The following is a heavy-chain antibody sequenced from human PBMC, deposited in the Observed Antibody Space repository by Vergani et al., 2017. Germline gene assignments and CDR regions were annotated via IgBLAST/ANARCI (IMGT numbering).Heavy chain of an antibody. CDR2: ITPFNGNT. CDR3: ARDCPGGGGDCSAGWYFDL. D-gene: IGHD2-21*02. CDR1: GYTFTYRY. Sequence: QMQLVQSGAEVKKTGSSVKVSCKASGYTFTYRYLHWVRQAPGQALEWMGWITPFNGNTNYAQKFQDRVTITRDRSMSTAYMELSSLRSEDTAVYYCARDCPGGGGDCSAGWYFDLWGHGTLVTVSS. V-gene: IGHV1-45*02. J-gene: IGHJ2*01.